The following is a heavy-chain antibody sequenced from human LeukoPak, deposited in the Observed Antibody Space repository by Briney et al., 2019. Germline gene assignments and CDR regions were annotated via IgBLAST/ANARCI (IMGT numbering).Heavy chain of an antibody. Sequence: SETLSLTCTVSGYSISIAYYWGWIRQPPGKGLEWIGRIFRGGSTSYNPSLKSRLTMSMDTSKNQFSLQLTSVPAAGTAVYYCARYDSRGSGSTQLEYWGQGILVTISS. D-gene: IGHD1-1*01. V-gene: IGHV4-38-2*02. CDR1: GYSISIAYY. CDR3: ARYDSRGSGSTQLEY. J-gene: IGHJ4*02. CDR2: IFRGGST.